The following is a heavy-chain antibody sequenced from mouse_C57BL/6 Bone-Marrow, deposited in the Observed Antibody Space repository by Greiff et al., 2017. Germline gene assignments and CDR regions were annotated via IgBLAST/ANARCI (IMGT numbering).Heavy chain of an antibody. Sequence: QVQLQQPGAELVKPGASVKMSCKASGYTFTSYWITWVKQRPGQGLEWIGDIDPGSGSTNYNEKFKSKATLTVDTSSSTAYMQLSSLTSEDSAVYYCASSTMVTTTGYYFDYWGQGTTLTVSS. J-gene: IGHJ2*01. CDR3: ASSTMVTTTGYYFDY. D-gene: IGHD2-2*01. CDR2: IDPGSGST. V-gene: IGHV1-55*01. CDR1: GYTFTSYW.